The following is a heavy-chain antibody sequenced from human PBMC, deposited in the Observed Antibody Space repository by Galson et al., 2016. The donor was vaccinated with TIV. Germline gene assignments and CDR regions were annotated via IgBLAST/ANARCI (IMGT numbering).Heavy chain of an antibody. CDR3: ARVQWVSPLVSYYYHLDV. V-gene: IGHV4-34*01. CDR1: GGSVSGYF. CDR2: INHFGSS. J-gene: IGHJ6*03. D-gene: IGHD5/OR15-5a*01. Sequence: LSLTCGIYGGSVSGYFWGWFRQPPGKGLEWIGEINHFGSSNYNPSLKNRLTISIDTTKKQFSLRLRSMTAADTAVYFCARVQWVSPLVSYYYHLDVWGKGTTVIVSS.